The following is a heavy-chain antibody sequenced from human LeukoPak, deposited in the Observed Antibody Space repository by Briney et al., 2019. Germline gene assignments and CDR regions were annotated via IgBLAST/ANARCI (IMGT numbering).Heavy chain of an antibody. Sequence: SETLSFTCAVYGWSFSGYYWSWIRQPPGKGLEWIGEINHSGSTNYNPSLKSRVTISVDTSKNQFSLKLSSVTAADTAVYYCARGGYYDILTGYYFDYWGQGTLVTVSS. J-gene: IGHJ4*02. D-gene: IGHD3-9*01. V-gene: IGHV4-34*01. CDR1: GWSFSGYY. CDR2: INHSGST. CDR3: ARGGYYDILTGYYFDY.